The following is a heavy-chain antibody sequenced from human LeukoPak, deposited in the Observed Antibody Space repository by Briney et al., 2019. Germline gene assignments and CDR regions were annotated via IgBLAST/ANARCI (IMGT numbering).Heavy chain of an antibody. J-gene: IGHJ4*02. V-gene: IGHV3-30-3*01. Sequence: GGSLRLSCAASGFTFSSYGMHWVRQAPGKGLEWVAVISYDGSNKYYADSLKGQFTISRDNAKNSLYLQMNSLRAEDTAVYYCARDSSLEWLRPSTRYFDYWGQGTLVTVSS. CDR3: ARDSSLEWLRPSTRYFDY. CDR1: GFTFSSYG. D-gene: IGHD3-3*01. CDR2: ISYDGSNK.